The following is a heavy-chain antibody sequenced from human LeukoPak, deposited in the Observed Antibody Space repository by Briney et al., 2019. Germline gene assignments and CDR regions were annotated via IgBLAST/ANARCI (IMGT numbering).Heavy chain of an antibody. J-gene: IGHJ4*02. V-gene: IGHV3-7*01. CDR3: ARDTEGPDY. CDR1: GFTFSSHW. CDR2: MKQDGSEQ. Sequence: GGSLRLSCAASGFTFSSHWMSWVRQAPGKWLEWVANMKQDGSEQYYADSVKGRFTISRDNAQNSLYLQMNSLRVEDTAVYYCARDTEGPDYWGQGTLVTVSS.